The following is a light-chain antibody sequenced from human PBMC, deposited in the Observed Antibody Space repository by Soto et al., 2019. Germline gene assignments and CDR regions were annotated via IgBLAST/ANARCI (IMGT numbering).Light chain of an antibody. CDR3: HQYYSTPFT. CDR1: QSVLYSSSNKNY. V-gene: IGKV4-1*01. CDR2: WAS. Sequence: DIVMTQSPDSLAVSLGERATIKCKSSQSVLYSSSNKNYLAWYQQKPGQPPKLLIYWASTRESGVPDRFSGSGSGTDFTLTISSLQAEDVAFYYCHQYYSTPFTFGPGTKVDIK. J-gene: IGKJ3*01.